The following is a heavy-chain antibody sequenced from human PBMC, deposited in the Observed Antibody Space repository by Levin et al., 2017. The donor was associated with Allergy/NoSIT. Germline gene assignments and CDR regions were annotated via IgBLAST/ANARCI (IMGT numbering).Heavy chain of an antibody. Sequence: GESLKISCKASGYTFTSYAMNWVRQAPGQGLEWMGWINTNAGDPTYAQGFTGRFVFSLDTSVSTAYLQISSLQAEDTAVYYCARPPYDFWSGYYYSYFDYWGQGTLVTVSS. CDR2: INTNAGDP. V-gene: IGHV7-4-1*02. CDR1: GYTFTSYA. J-gene: IGHJ4*02. D-gene: IGHD3-3*01. CDR3: ARPPYDFWSGYYYSYFDY.